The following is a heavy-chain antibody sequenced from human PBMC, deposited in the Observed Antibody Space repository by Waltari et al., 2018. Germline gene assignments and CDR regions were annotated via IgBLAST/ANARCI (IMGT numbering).Heavy chain of an antibody. CDR2: MSPFSGNT. CDR3: ARDPRRYCVTPTCQRGYFDS. CDR1: GYTFSHFG. Sequence: QVQMLQSGAEVRKPGASVRVSCKASGYTFSHFGVSWLPQAPGQAFEWMGWMSPFSGNTDYSQRVQDRLTMTTDTSTSTVYMELSGLRSDDTALYFCARDPRRYCVTPTCQRGYFDSWGQGTLVTVSS. V-gene: IGHV1-18*04. J-gene: IGHJ4*02. D-gene: IGHD2-15*01.